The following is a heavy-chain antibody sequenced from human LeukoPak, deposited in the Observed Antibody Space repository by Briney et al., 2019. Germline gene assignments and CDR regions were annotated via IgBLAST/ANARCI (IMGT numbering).Heavy chain of an antibody. D-gene: IGHD2-2*01. J-gene: IGHJ4*02. CDR1: GGSISSGNW. CDR3: ARDGYCSSTSCYGIDY. CDR2: IYHRGNT. V-gene: IGHV4-4*02. Sequence: SETLSLTCAVSGGSISSGNWWSWVRQPPGKGLERIGEIYHRGNTNYNPSLKSRVTISVDKSKNQFSLKLGSVTAADTAVYYCARDGYCSSTSCYGIDYWGQGTLVTVSS.